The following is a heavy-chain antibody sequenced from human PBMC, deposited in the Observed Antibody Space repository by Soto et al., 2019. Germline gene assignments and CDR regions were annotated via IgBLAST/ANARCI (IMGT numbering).Heavy chain of an antibody. CDR3: ARDFSMVIVDTGY. Sequence: GGSLRLSCAASGFTFSSYAMHWVRQAPGKGLEWVGFIWYDGSNTFYAESVKGRFTISRDNSKNTVYLQINALRAEDTAVYYCARDFSMVIVDTGYWGQGTLVTVSS. CDR1: GFTFSSYA. J-gene: IGHJ4*02. D-gene: IGHD3-16*02. CDR2: IWYDGSNT. V-gene: IGHV3-33*01.